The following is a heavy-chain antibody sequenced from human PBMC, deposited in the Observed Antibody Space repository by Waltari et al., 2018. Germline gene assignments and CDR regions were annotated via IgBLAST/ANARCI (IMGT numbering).Heavy chain of an antibody. D-gene: IGHD6-19*01. Sequence: EVQLVESGGGLVKPGGSLRLSCAASGFTFSNAWMSWVRQAPGKGLEWVGRIKSKTDGGTTDYAAPVKGRFTISRDDSKNTLYLQMNSLKTEDTAVYYCTTDSSGWYNLFFDYWGQGTLVTVSS. CDR3: TTDSSGWYNLFFDY. V-gene: IGHV3-15*01. CDR2: IKSKTDGGTT. CDR1: GFTFSNAW. J-gene: IGHJ4*02.